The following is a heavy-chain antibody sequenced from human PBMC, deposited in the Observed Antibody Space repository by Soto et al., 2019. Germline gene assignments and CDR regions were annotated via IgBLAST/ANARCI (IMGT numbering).Heavy chain of an antibody. CDR1: GFTFDDYA. J-gene: IGHJ6*02. CDR3: AKEVITYYDFWSGYSNGMDV. D-gene: IGHD3-3*01. V-gene: IGHV3-9*01. CDR2: ISWNSGSI. Sequence: PGGSLRLSCAASGFTFDDYAMHWVRQAPGKGLEWVSGISWNSGSIGYADSVKGRFTISRDNAKNSLYLQMNSLRAEDTALYYCAKEVITYYDFWSGYSNGMDVWGQGTTVTVSS.